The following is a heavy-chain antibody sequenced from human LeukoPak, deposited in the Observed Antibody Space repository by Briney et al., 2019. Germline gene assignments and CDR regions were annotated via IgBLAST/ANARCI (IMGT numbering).Heavy chain of an antibody. CDR3: ARPPEGYSYGFYFGH. D-gene: IGHD5-18*01. CDR1: GFPFSTYS. V-gene: IGHV3-48*04. CDR2: ITSTSDTI. Sequence: PGGSLRLSCVTSGFPFSTYSMNWVRQAPGKGLEWLSYITSTSDTIYYADSVKGRFTISRDNAKSALYLQMNSLRAEDTAVYYCARPPEGYSYGFYFGHWGQGAPVIVSS. J-gene: IGHJ4*02.